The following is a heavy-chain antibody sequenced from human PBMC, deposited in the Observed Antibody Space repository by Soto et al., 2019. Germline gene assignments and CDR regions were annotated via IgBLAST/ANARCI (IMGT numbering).Heavy chain of an antibody. V-gene: IGHV3-49*05. Sequence: EVQLVESGGGLVKPGRSLRLSCTASGFTFGDYAMSWFRQAPGKGLEWVGFIRSKAYGGTTEYAASVKGRFTSSRDDSKSIAYLQMNSLKTEDTAVYYSTRDRRYSGSYLDYYFDYWGQGTLVTVSS. D-gene: IGHD1-26*01. J-gene: IGHJ4*02. CDR1: GFTFGDYA. CDR2: IRSKAYGGTT. CDR3: TRDRRYSGSYLDYYFDY.